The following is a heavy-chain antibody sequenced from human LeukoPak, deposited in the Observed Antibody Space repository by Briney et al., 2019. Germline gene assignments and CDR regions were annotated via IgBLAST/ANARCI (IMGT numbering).Heavy chain of an antibody. V-gene: IGHV3-21*01. Sequence: GGSLRLSCAAYGFTFNTYTMNWVRQAPGKGLEWVSFIGSSSDYIYYADSVKGRFTISRDNAKKSLYLQMNSLRAEDTAVYYCARVVFSSRAPNMDVWGKGTTVTVSS. CDR3: ARVVFSSRAPNMDV. CDR1: GFTFNTYT. J-gene: IGHJ6*04. D-gene: IGHD6-19*01. CDR2: IGSSSDYI.